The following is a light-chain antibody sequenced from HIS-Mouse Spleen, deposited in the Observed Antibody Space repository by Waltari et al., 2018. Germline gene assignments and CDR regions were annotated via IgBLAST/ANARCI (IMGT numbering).Light chain of an antibody. CDR1: SSAVGGYNY. CDR3: CSYAGSYTWV. CDR2: DVS. J-gene: IGLJ3*02. Sequence: QSALTQPRSVSGSPGQSATISCTVTSSAVGGYNYVSWYQQHPGKAPKLMIYDVSKRPSGVPDRFSGSKSGNTASLTISGLQAEDEADYYCCSYAGSYTWVFGGGTKLTVL. V-gene: IGLV2-11*01.